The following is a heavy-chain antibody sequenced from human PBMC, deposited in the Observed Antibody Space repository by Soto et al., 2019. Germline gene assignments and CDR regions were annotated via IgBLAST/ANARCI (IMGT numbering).Heavy chain of an antibody. D-gene: IGHD3-16*02. CDR2: ISNTGYNI. CDR3: ARVSQSFIEYFQH. Sequence: GGSLRLSCAASGFTFSSYELIWVRQAPGMGLEWVSYISNTGYNIHYADSVKGRFTISRDNAKNLLFLQMNSLRVEDTAVYYCARVSQSFIEYFQHWGQGTLVTVSS. J-gene: IGHJ1*01. CDR1: GFTFSSYE. V-gene: IGHV3-48*03.